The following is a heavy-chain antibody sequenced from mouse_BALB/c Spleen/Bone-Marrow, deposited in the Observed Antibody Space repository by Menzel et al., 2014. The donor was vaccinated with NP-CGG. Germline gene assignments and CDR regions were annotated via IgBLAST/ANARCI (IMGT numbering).Heavy chain of an antibody. V-gene: IGHV1-69*01. CDR1: GYTFTDKW. D-gene: IGHD2-4*01. CDR2: IDTSDSYI. J-gene: IGHJ4*01. Sequence: VQLQQSGAEFVMPGASVKMSCKASGYTFTDKWMHWVKQRPGQGLEWIGAIDTSDSYISYNQKFKGKASLTVDASSGTAYMHLSSLTSDDSAVYYCARGGHDFSLDYWGQGTSVIVSS. CDR3: ARGGHDFSLDY.